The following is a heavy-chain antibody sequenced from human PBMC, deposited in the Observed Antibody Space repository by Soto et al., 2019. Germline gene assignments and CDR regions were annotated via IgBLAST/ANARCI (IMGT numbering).Heavy chain of an antibody. V-gene: IGHV4-4*02. D-gene: IGHD4-4*01. CDR1: GGSISSSNW. Sequence: SETLSLTCAVSGGSISSSNWWSWVRQPPGKGLEWIGEIYHSGSTNYNPSLKSRVTISVDKSKNQFSLKLSSVTAADTAVYYCARRVFSNPTLFDYWGQGTLVTVSS. CDR2: IYHSGST. J-gene: IGHJ4*02. CDR3: ARRVFSNPTLFDY.